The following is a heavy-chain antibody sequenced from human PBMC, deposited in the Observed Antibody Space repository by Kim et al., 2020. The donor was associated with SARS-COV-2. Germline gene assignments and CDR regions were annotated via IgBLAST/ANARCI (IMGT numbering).Heavy chain of an antibody. CDR3: ARDLRVVPAAKSMDV. Sequence: GGSLRLSCAASGFTFSSYWMSWVRQAPGKGLEWVANIKQDGSEKYYVDSVKGRFTISRDNAKNSLYLQMNSLRAEDTAVYYCARDLRVVPAAKSMDVWGQGTTVTVSS. V-gene: IGHV3-7*03. CDR2: IKQDGSEK. CDR1: GFTFSSYW. D-gene: IGHD2-2*01. J-gene: IGHJ6*02.